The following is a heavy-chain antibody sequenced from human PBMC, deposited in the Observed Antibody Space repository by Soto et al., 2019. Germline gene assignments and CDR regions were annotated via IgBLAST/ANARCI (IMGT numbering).Heavy chain of an antibody. CDR3: ARDRYCSSTSCYTSDGGHYYGMDV. CDR1: RYTFTGYY. Sequence: ASVHVSFQWYRYTFTGYYMHWGRQGPAQGLEWMGGINPNSGGTDYAQKFQGRVTMTRDTSITTAYMEPSRLRSVDTAVHYCARDRYCSSTSCYTSDGGHYYGMDVWGQGTTVTFSS. D-gene: IGHD2-2*02. J-gene: IGHJ6*01. V-gene: IGHV1-2*02. CDR2: INPNSGGT.